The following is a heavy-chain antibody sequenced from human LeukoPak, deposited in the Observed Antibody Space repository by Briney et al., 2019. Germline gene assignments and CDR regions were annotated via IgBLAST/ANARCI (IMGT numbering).Heavy chain of an antibody. D-gene: IGHD6-13*01. CDR3: ARQYSSSWYNRYNWFDP. CDR2: IYTSGST. J-gene: IGHJ5*02. Sequence: SETLSLTCTVPGGSISSYYWSWIRQPPGKGLEWIGYIYTSGSTNYNPSLKSRVTISVDTSKNQFSLKLSSVTAADTAVYYCARQYSSSWYNRYNWFDPWGQGTLVTVSS. CDR1: GGSISSYY. V-gene: IGHV4-4*09.